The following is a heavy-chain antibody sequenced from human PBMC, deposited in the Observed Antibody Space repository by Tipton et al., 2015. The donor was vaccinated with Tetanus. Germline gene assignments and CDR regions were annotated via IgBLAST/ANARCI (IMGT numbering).Heavy chain of an antibody. Sequence: TLSLTCTVSRGSISSGTFYWDWIRQPPGKGLEWIGNIYYNGNTLENPSLKGRVTLSLDKSKNQFSLKLTSVTAADTAVYYCVRGRGLGAYSYGFEYWGQGALVTVSS. CDR1: RGSISSGTFY. V-gene: IGHV4-39*07. CDR2: IYYNGNT. CDR3: VRGRGLGAYSYGFEY. D-gene: IGHD5-18*01. J-gene: IGHJ4*02.